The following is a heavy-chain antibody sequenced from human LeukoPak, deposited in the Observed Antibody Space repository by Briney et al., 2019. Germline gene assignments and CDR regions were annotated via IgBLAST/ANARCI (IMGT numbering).Heavy chain of an antibody. D-gene: IGHD5/OR15-5a*01. Sequence: HSGGSLRLSCAASGFTVSSNYMSWVRQAPGKGLEWVSVIYSGGSTYYADSVKGRFTISRDNSKNTLYLQMNSLRAEDTAVYYCARVSTRPHWDWGQGTLVTVSS. CDR1: GFTVSSNY. CDR3: ARVSTRPHWD. CDR2: IYSGGST. J-gene: IGHJ4*02. V-gene: IGHV3-53*01.